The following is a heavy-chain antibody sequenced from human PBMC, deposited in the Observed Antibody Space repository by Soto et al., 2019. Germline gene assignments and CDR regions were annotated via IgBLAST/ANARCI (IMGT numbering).Heavy chain of an antibody. V-gene: IGHV1-69*08. D-gene: IGHD3-10*01. CDR1: GGTFSSYT. Sequence: QVQLVQSGAEVKKPGSSVKVSCKASGGTFSSYTISWVRQAPGQGLEWMGRIIPILGIANYAQKFQGRVTISAHKYTGTAYMVLSSLRSEDTAVYYCAREEYYYGAGAFFDYWGQGTLVTVSS. J-gene: IGHJ4*02. CDR3: AREEYYYGAGAFFDY. CDR2: IIPILGIA.